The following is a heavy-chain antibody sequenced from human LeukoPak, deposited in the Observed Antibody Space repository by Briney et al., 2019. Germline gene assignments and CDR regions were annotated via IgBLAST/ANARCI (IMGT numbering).Heavy chain of an antibody. D-gene: IGHD6-6*01. CDR2: ISHDGSNK. V-gene: IGHV3-30*01. Sequence: GGSLRPSCAASGFTFSSYAMHWVRQAPGKGLEWVAVISHDGSNKYYADSVKGRFTISRDNSKNTLYLQMNSLRAEDTAVYYCASLLPKYSSSTYDAFDIWGQGTMVTVSS. CDR3: ASLLPKYSSSTYDAFDI. CDR1: GFTFSSYA. J-gene: IGHJ3*02.